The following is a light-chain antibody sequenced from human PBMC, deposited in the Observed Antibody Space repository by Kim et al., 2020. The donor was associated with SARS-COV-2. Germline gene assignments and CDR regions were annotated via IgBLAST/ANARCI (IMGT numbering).Light chain of an antibody. Sequence: VSPGKTASIPCAGDKLGDKYAFWYQQKPGQSPVLVIYQDSKRPSGIPERFSGSNSGNTATLTISGTQAMDEADYYCQAWDSSTVVFGGGTQLTVL. CDR2: QDS. CDR3: QAWDSSTVV. J-gene: IGLJ2*01. CDR1: KLGDKY. V-gene: IGLV3-1*01.